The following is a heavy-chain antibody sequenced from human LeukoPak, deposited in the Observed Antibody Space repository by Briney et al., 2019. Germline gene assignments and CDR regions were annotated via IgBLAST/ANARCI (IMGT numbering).Heavy chain of an antibody. CDR1: GFTVSSNY. D-gene: IGHD2-15*01. Sequence: GGSLRLSCAASGFTVSSNYMSWVRQAPGKGLEWVAVIWYDGSNKYYADSVKGRFTISRDNSKNTLYLQMNSLRAEDTAVYYCAKDSPVVVVAYWFDPWGQGTLVTVSS. J-gene: IGHJ5*02. CDR2: IWYDGSNK. V-gene: IGHV3-33*06. CDR3: AKDSPVVVVAYWFDP.